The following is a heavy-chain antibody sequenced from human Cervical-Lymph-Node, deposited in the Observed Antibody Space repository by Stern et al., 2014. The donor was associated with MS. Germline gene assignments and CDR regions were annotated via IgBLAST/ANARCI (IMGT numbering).Heavy chain of an antibody. CDR1: GYTFTSYD. D-gene: IGHD3-3*01. V-gene: IGHV1-8*01. J-gene: IGHJ5*02. Sequence: QLVQSGAEVKKPGASVKVSCKASGYTFTSYDINWVRQATGQGLEWMGWMNPKSGNTGSAQKFQGRVTMNRNTTLSPDYMQVRSLRSEDTAVYYCARGLAYYDFWGGYYLGWFDPWGQGTLVTVSS. CDR2: MNPKSGNT. CDR3: ARGLAYYDFWGGYYLGWFDP.